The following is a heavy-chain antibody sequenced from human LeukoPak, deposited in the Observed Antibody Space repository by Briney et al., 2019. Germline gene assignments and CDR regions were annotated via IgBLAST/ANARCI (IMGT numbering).Heavy chain of an antibody. CDR1: GFTFRDYA. Sequence: GGSLRLSCTASGFTFRDYAMSSVRQAPGKGLEWVGFISSKAYGGTAEYAASVKGRFIISRDDSESIAYLQMHSLKTEDTAVYYCSRIAVRGEGLYYWGQGTLVTVSS. CDR2: ISSKAYGGTA. CDR3: SRIAVRGEGLYY. J-gene: IGHJ4*02. D-gene: IGHD6-6*01. V-gene: IGHV3-49*04.